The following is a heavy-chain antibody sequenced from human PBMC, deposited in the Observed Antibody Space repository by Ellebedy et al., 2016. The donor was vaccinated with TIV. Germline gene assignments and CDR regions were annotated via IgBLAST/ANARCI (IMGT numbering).Heavy chain of an antibody. J-gene: IGHJ4*02. CDR2: ISAYNGNT. CDR3: AREGYYDSSGYYYVDLGQAEDY. D-gene: IGHD3-22*01. Sequence: AASVKVSCKASGYTFTSYGISWVRQAPGQGLEWMGWISAYNGNTNYAQKLQGRVPMTTDTSTSTAYMELRSLRSDDTAVYYCAREGYYDSSGYYYVDLGQAEDYWGQGTLVTVSS. CDR1: GYTFTSYG. V-gene: IGHV1-18*01.